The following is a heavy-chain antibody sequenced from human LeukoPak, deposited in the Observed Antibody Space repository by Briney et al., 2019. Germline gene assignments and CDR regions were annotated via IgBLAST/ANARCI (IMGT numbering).Heavy chain of an antibody. CDR2: IKQDGSEK. CDR1: GFTFSSYW. J-gene: IGHJ2*01. D-gene: IGHD2-21*02. V-gene: IGHV3-7*01. CDR3: ARGTYCGGDCSPRGYFDL. Sequence: GGSLRLSCAASGFTFSSYWMSWVRQAPGKGLEWVANIKQDGSEKYYVDSVKGRFTISRDNAKNSLYLQINSLRAEDTAVYYCARGTYCGGDCSPRGYFDLWGRGTLVTVSS.